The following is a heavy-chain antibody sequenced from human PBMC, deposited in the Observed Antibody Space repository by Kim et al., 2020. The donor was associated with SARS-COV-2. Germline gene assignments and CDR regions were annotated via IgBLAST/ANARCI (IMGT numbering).Heavy chain of an antibody. V-gene: IGHV6-1*01. Sequence: SQTLSLTCAISGDSVSSNSDAWNWIRQSPSRGLEWLGRTYYRSKWYNEYAVSVKSRITINPDTSKNQFSLQLNSVTPEDTAVYYCVGGGGWNTWGQGTLVTVSS. CDR2: TYYRSKWYN. D-gene: IGHD6-19*01. J-gene: IGHJ5*02. CDR3: VGGGGWNT. CDR1: GDSVSSNSDA.